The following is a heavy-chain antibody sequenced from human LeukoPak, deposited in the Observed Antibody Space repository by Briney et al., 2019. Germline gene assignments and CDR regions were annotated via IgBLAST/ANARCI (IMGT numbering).Heavy chain of an antibody. Sequence: GGSLRLSCAASGFTFSSYGMHWVRQAPGKGLEWVAFIRYDGSNKYYADSVKGRFTISRDNSKNTLYLQMNSLRAEDTAVYYCAKDGELGYSYGYVDGLYYYYYYMDVWGKGTTVTVSS. J-gene: IGHJ6*03. V-gene: IGHV3-30*02. CDR3: AKDGELGYSYGYVDGLYYYYYYMDV. CDR2: IRYDGSNK. CDR1: GFTFSSYG. D-gene: IGHD5-18*01.